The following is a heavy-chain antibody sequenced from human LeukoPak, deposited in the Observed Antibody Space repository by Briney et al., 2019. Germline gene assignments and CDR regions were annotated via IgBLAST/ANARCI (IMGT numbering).Heavy chain of an antibody. V-gene: IGHV4-34*01. J-gene: IGHJ6*03. D-gene: IGHD1-26*01. CDR2: INHSGST. CDR3: ARAVGGFYYYYYMDV. CDR1: GGSFSGYY. Sequence: SETLSLTCAAYGGSFSGYYWSWIRQPPGKGLEWIGEINHSGSTNYNPSLKSRVTISVDTSKNQFSLKLSSVTAADTAVYYCARAVGGFYYYYYMDVWGKGTTVTVSS.